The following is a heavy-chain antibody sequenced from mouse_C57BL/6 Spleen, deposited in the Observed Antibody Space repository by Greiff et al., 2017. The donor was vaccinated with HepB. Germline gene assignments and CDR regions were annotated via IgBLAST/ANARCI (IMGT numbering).Heavy chain of an antibody. Sequence: QVQLQQSGPELVKPGASVKISCKASGYAFSSSWMNWVKQRPGKGLEWIGRIYPGDGDTNYNGKFKGKATLTADKSSSTAYMQLRSLTSEDSAVYFCARDGYPHAMDYWGQGTSVTVSS. V-gene: IGHV1-82*01. D-gene: IGHD2-3*01. J-gene: IGHJ4*01. CDR1: GYAFSSSW. CDR3: ARDGYPHAMDY. CDR2: IYPGDGDT.